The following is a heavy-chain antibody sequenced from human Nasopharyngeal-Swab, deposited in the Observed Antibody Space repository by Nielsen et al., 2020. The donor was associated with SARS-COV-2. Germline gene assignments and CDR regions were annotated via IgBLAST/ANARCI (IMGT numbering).Heavy chain of an antibody. CDR2: INEDGSET. V-gene: IGHV3-7*01. D-gene: IGHD1-7*01. J-gene: IGHJ4*02. CDR1: GFTFSNYW. Sequence: GESLKISCGVSGFTFSNYWMTWVRQAPGKGLEWVANINEDGSETHYVDSVKGRFFISRGNAKNSVFLQMNNVRAEDTAVYYCARDYLMYNWIYGFAYWGQGTLVTVSS. CDR3: ARDYLMYNWIYGFAY.